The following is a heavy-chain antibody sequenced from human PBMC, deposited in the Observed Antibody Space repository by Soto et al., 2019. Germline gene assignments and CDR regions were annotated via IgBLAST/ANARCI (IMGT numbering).Heavy chain of an antibody. J-gene: IGHJ6*04. D-gene: IGHD3-16*01. Sequence: GGSLRLSCVASGFTFSTYAMNWVRQAPGKGLDWVSLITDSGTDTYYADSEKGRFTISRNNSKNTLSLQMNRLRAANRAVYYCAKYRDSSYDWEGGFYYYGMDVWGKGTTVTVSS. CDR3: AKYRDSSYDWEGGFYYYGMDV. CDR1: GFTFSTYA. CDR2: ITDSGTDT. V-gene: IGHV3-23*01.